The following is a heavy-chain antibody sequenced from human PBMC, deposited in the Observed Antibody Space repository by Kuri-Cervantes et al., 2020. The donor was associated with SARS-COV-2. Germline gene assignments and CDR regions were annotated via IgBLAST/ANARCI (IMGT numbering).Heavy chain of an antibody. J-gene: IGHJ4*02. CDR1: GGSFSGYY. V-gene: IGHV4-34*01. D-gene: IGHD4-17*01. Sequence: SETPSLTCAVYGGSFSGYYWSWIRQPPGKGLEWIGEINHSGSTNYNPSLKSRVTISVDTYKNQFSLKLSSVTAADTAVYYCARLPATVTPHYWVQGTLVTVSS. CDR2: INHSGST. CDR3: ARLPATVTPHY.